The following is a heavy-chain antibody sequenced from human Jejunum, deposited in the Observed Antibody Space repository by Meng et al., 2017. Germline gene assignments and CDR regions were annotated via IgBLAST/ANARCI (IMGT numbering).Heavy chain of an antibody. CDR1: GYTFTSYA. V-gene: IGHV7-4-1*02. Sequence: QVQLFTSGSELKEPGASVKVSCKASGYTFTSYAINWLRQAPGQGPEWMGWINTNNGNPTYAQGFTGRFVFSLDTSVSTAYVQISSLKVEDTAMYYCARDNYDTASRFDYWGQGTLVTVSS. CDR2: INTNNGNP. J-gene: IGHJ4*02. D-gene: IGHD3-22*01. CDR3: ARDNYDTASRFDY.